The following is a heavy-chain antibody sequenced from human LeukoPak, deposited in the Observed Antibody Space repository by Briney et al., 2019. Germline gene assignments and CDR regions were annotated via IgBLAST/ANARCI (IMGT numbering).Heavy chain of an antibody. CDR2: ISHSGST. Sequence: PSETLSLTCAVYGGSFDGYHWNWIRQPPGKGLEWIGEISHSGSTNYNPSLKSRVTISVDTSKNQFSLKLSSVTAADTAVYFCAGVYYYDSSGDTPDAFDIWGQGTMVTVSS. J-gene: IGHJ3*02. CDR3: AGVYYYDSSGDTPDAFDI. V-gene: IGHV4-34*01. D-gene: IGHD3-22*01. CDR1: GGSFDGYH.